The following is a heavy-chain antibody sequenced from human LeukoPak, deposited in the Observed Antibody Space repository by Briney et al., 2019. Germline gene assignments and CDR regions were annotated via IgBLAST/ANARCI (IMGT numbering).Heavy chain of an antibody. CDR2: ISWNSGSI. CDR3: AKEDANNWFGP. Sequence: GGSLRLSCAASGFTFDDYAMHWVRQAPGKGLEWVSGISWNSGSIGYADSVKGRFTISRDNAKNSLYLQMNSLRAEDTALYYCAKEDANNWFGPWGQGTLVTVSS. CDR1: GFTFDDYA. V-gene: IGHV3-9*01. J-gene: IGHJ5*02.